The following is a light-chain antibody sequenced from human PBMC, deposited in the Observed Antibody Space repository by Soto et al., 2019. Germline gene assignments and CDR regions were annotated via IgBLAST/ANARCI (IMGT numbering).Light chain of an antibody. CDR1: SGHSSYA. J-gene: IGLJ2*01. Sequence: QPVLTQSPSASASLGASVKLTCTLSSGHSSYAIAWHQQQPEKGPRYLMKLNSDVGHSKWDGIPDRFSGSSSGAERYLTISRLQSEDEADYYCQTWGTGIVVFGGGTKLTVL. CDR3: QTWGTGIVV. CDR2: LNSDVGH. V-gene: IGLV4-69*01.